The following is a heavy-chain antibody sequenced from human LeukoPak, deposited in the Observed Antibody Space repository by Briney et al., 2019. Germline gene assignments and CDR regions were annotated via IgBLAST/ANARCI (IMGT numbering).Heavy chain of an antibody. V-gene: IGHV3-74*01. CDR2: IASDGSST. CDR1: GFTFSNAW. J-gene: IGHJ4*02. CDR3: ARGRPHGNDY. Sequence: GGSLRLSCAASGFTFSNAWMSWVRQAPGKGLVWVSRIASDGSSTTYADSVKGRFSISRDNAKNTLYLQMNSLRVEDTAVYYCARGRPHGNDYWGQGTLVTVSS. D-gene: IGHD4-23*01.